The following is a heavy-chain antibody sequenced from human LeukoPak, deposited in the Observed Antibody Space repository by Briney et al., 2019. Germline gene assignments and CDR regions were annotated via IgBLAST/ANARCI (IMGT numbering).Heavy chain of an antibody. CDR1: GGSISSYY. D-gene: IGHD4-17*01. Sequence: SETLSLTCTVSGGSISSYYWSWIRQPPGKGLEWIGHINYSGSTNYNPSLKSRVTMSVDTSKNQFSLKLSSVTAADTAMYCCAREGRQDYVYFDYWGQGSLVTVSS. V-gene: IGHV4-59*01. J-gene: IGHJ4*02. CDR2: INYSGST. CDR3: AREGRQDYVYFDY.